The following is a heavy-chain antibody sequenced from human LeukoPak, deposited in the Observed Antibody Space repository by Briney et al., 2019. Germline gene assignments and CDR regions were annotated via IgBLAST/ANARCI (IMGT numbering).Heavy chain of an antibody. D-gene: IGHD3-22*01. Sequence: PSETLSLTCTVSGGSISSGGYYWSWIRQHPGKGLEWIGYIYYSGSTYYNPSLKSRVTISVDTSKNQFSLKPSSVTAADTAVYYCARVGSSYYRSNYFDYWGQGTLVTVSS. CDR2: IYYSGST. V-gene: IGHV4-31*03. CDR3: ARVGSSYYRSNYFDY. CDR1: GGSISSGGYY. J-gene: IGHJ4*02.